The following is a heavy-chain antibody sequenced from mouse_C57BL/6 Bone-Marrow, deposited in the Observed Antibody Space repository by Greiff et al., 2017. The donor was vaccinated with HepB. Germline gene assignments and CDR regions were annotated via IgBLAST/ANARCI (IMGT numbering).Heavy chain of an antibody. D-gene: IGHD1-1*01. Sequence: EVQGVESGGGLVKPGGSLKLSCAASGFTFSSYAMSWVRQTPEKRLEWVATISDGGSYTYYPDNVKGRFTISRDNAKNNLYLQMSHLKSEDTAMYYCARPLLRWYFDYWGQGTTLTVSS. J-gene: IGHJ2*01. V-gene: IGHV5-4*01. CDR2: ISDGGSYT. CDR1: GFTFSSYA. CDR3: ARPLLRWYFDY.